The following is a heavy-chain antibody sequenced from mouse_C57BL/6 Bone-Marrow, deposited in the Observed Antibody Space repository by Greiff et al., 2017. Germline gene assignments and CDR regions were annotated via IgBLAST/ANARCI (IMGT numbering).Heavy chain of an antibody. Sequence: VQLQQPGAELVKPGASVKMSCKASGYTFTSYWITWVKQRPGQGLEWIGDIYPGSGSTNYNEKFKSKATLTVDTSSSTAYMQLSSLTSADAAVYYCAGRYFCSYGYFDVWGKGTTVTVSA. CDR2: IYPGSGST. V-gene: IGHV1-55*01. CDR1: GYTFTSYW. CDR3: AGRYFCSYGYFDV. J-gene: IGHJ1*03.